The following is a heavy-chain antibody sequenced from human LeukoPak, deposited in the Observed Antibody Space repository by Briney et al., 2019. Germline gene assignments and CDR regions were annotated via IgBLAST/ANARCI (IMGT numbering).Heavy chain of an antibody. D-gene: IGHD6-13*01. V-gene: IGHV4-34*01. Sequence: SETLSHTCAVYGGSFSGYYWSWIRQPPGKGLEWIGEINHSGSTNYNPSLKSRVTISVDTSKNQFSLKLSSVTAADTAVYYCARGGVYFAADYWGQGTLVTVSS. CDR1: GGSFSGYY. J-gene: IGHJ4*02. CDR2: INHSGST. CDR3: ARGGVYFAADY.